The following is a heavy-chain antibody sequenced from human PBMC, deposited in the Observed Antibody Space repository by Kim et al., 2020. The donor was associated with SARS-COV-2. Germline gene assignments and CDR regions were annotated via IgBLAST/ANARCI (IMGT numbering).Heavy chain of an antibody. CDR2: IKEDGSEK. D-gene: IGHD5-12*01. Sequence: GGSLRLSCAASGFTFSNYWMSWIRRAPGKGLEWVAKIKEDGSEKNYVDSVKGRFTISRDNAENSLYLQMNSLRGEDTAVYYCARGGAYVVWGQGTLVTVSS. CDR1: GFTFSNYW. CDR3: ARGGAYVV. J-gene: IGHJ4*02. V-gene: IGHV3-7*01.